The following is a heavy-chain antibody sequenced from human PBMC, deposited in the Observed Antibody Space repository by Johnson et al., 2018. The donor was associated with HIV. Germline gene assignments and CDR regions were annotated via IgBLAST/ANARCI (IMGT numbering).Heavy chain of an antibody. Sequence: VQLVESGGGVVRPGGSLRLSCAVSGFTFSSSWMHWVCQASEKGLEWVADIKFDGSEKYYVDSVRGRFTISRDNSKNTLYLQMNSLRAEDTAVYYCAKDRPSSGWFDAFDIWGQGTMVTVSS. CDR2: IKFDGSEK. CDR3: AKDRPSSGWFDAFDI. J-gene: IGHJ3*02. V-gene: IGHV3-52*01. CDR1: GFTFSSSW. D-gene: IGHD6-19*01.